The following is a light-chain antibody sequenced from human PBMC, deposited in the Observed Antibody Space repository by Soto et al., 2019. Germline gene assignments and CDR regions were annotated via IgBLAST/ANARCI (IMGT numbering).Light chain of an antibody. J-gene: IGLJ1*01. Sequence: QSALTQPRSVSGSPGQSVTISCTGTGNDVGAYNYVSWYQQHPGSPPKLLIYGVVRWPSGVPDRFSGSKSGNTASLTISGLQAEDEADYFCCSYAGGYTYLFGTGTKATVL. CDR1: GNDVGAYNY. CDR3: CSYAGGYTYL. CDR2: GVV. V-gene: IGLV2-11*01.